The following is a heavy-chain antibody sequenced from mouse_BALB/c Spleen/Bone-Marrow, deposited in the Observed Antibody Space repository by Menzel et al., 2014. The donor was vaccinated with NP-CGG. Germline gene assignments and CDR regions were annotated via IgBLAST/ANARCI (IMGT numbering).Heavy chain of an antibody. Sequence: VQLQQPGAELVKPGASVKLSCTASGFNIRDTCIHWVKQRPEQGLEWIGRIDPANGNTKYDPKFQGKATITADTSSSTAYLYLSRLTSEDTAVYYCARYRLGTYFDYWGQGTTLTVSS. CDR3: ARYRLGTYFDY. CDR2: IDPANGNT. CDR1: GFNIRDTC. D-gene: IGHD2-14*01. J-gene: IGHJ2*01. V-gene: IGHV14-3*02.